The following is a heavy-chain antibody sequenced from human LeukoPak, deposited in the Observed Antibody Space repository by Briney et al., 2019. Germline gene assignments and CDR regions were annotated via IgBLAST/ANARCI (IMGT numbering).Heavy chain of an antibody. J-gene: IGHJ4*02. CDR1: GFTFSSYS. V-gene: IGHV3-48*01. D-gene: IGHD3-10*01. CDR3: ARGDMVRGVIIRKGGVYFDY. Sequence: GGSLRLSCAASGFTFSSYSMNWVRQAPGKGLEWVSYIRATGTKIYYADSVKGRFTISRDNAKNSLYLQMNSLRAEDTAVYYCARGDMVRGVIIRKGGVYFDYWGQGTLVTVSS. CDR2: IRATGTKI.